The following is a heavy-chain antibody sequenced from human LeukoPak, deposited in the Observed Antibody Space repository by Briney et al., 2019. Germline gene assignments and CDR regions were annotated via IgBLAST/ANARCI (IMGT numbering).Heavy chain of an antibody. J-gene: IGHJ4*02. V-gene: IGHV7-4-1*02. CDR2: INTHSGNP. Sequence: ASVKVSCKASGYTFTSYAINWLRLAPGQGLEWMGWINTHSGNPTYAQGFTGRFVFSLDPSVSTAYLQITSLKAEDSAVYYCARDDYTSGHFDYWGQGTLVTVSS. D-gene: IGHD6-19*01. CDR3: ARDDYTSGHFDY. CDR1: GYTFTSYA.